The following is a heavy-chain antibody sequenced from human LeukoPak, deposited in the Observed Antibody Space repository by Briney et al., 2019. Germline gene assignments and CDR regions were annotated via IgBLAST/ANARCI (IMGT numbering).Heavy chain of an antibody. D-gene: IGHD5-18*01. J-gene: IGHJ4*02. CDR1: GYSISSGYY. V-gene: IGHV4-38-2*01. Sequence: PTETLSLTCAVSGYSISSGYYWGWIRQPPGKGLEWIGSIYHSASAYYNPSLKSRVTISVDTSNNQFSLKLPSVTAADTAVYYCAASWELWLSHWGQGTLVTVSS. CDR2: IYHSASA. CDR3: AASWELWLSH.